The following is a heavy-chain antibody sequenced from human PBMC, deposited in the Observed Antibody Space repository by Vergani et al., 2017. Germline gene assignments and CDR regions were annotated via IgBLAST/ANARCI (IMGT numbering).Heavy chain of an antibody. V-gene: IGHV4-39*07. CDR1: GGSISSSSYY. CDR2: IYYSGST. J-gene: IGHJ5*02. Sequence: QLQLQESGPGLVKPSETLSLTCTVSGGSISSSSYYWGWVRQPPGKGLGWIGGIYYSGSTYYNPSLKSRVTISVDTSKNQLSLKLSSVTAADTAVYYCSTSCYGDWFDPWGQGTLVTVSS. CDR3: STSCYGDWFDP. D-gene: IGHD2-2*01.